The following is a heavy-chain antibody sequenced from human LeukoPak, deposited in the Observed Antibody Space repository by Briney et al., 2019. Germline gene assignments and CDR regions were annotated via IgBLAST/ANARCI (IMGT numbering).Heavy chain of an antibody. CDR3: ARATRAGSYYYYGMDV. CDR2: IYHSGST. V-gene: IGHV4-4*02. J-gene: IGHJ6*02. CDR1: GGSISSSNW. D-gene: IGHD1-26*01. Sequence: PSETLSLTCAVSGGSISSSNWWSWVRQPPGKGLEWIGEIYHSGSTNYNPSLKSRVTILVDKSKNQFSLKLSSVTAADTAVYYCARATRAGSYYYYGMDVWGQGTTVTVSS.